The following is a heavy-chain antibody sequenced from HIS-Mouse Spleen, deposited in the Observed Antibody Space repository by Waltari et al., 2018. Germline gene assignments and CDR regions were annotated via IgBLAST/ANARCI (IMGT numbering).Heavy chain of an antibody. CDR2: IYYSGAT. J-gene: IGHJ2*01. CDR1: GGSISSSSYY. CDR3: AREIPYSSSWYDWYFDL. D-gene: IGHD6-13*01. Sequence: QLQLQESGPGLVKPSETLSLTCTVSGGSISSSSYYWGWIRQPPGKGLEWIGSIYYSGATSSTPPLTSRVTISVDTSKNQFSLKLSSVTAADTAVYYCAREIPYSSSWYDWYFDLWGRGTLVTVSS. V-gene: IGHV4-39*07.